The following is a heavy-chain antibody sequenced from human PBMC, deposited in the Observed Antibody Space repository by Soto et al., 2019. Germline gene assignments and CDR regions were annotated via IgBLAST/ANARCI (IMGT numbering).Heavy chain of an antibody. CDR1: GFAFGRYV. CDR2: SGGSVDSK. V-gene: IGHV3-23*01. D-gene: IGHD6-19*01. J-gene: IGHJ5*02. Sequence: EVQLLESGGGLVKPGGSLRLSCAASGFAFGRYVLSWVRQAPGKGLEWVSASGGSVDSKSYADSVKGRYTISRDDPKNTLFLEMNSLRAEDTAIYFCARDQISGWYDNWGQGTLVTVSS. CDR3: ARDQISGWYDN.